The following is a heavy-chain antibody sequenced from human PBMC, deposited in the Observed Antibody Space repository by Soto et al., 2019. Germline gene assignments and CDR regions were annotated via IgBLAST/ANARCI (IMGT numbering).Heavy chain of an antibody. CDR3: ARERPDGARLDP. J-gene: IGHJ5*02. CDR2: MYYSGTS. V-gene: IGHV4-39*02. Sequence: SETLSLTCTVSGGSISDDTYYWGWIRQPPGKGLEWIGSMYYSGTSSYNPSLKSRVSMSVDTSKKQFSLKLSSVTAADTAVYYCARERPDGARLDPWGQGTLVTVSS. CDR1: GGSISDDTYY. D-gene: IGHD6-6*01.